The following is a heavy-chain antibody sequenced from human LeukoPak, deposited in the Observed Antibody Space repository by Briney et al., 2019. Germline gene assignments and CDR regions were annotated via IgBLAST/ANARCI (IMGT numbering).Heavy chain of an antibody. Sequence: SETLSLTCTVSGGSISSYYWSWIRQPAGKGLEWIGRIYTSGSTNYNPSLKSRVTISVDTSKNQSSLKLSSVTAADTAVYYCARGFEYCSSTSCHLTYYMDVWGKGTTVTVSS. V-gene: IGHV4-4*07. CDR2: IYTSGST. D-gene: IGHD2-2*01. CDR3: ARGFEYCSSTSCHLTYYMDV. CDR1: GGSISSYY. J-gene: IGHJ6*03.